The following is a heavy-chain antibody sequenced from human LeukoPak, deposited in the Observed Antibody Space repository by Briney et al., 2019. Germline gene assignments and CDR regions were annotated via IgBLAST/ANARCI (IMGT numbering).Heavy chain of an antibody. J-gene: IGHJ4*02. CDR2: INKEGSNK. V-gene: IGHV3-7*01. CDR1: GFSFSNHY. CDR3: TRVIVAVPGYFDYFDF. Sequence: GGSLRLSCTASGFSFSNHYMRWIRQAPGKGLEWVADINKEGSNKWHLGSVKGRFTVSRDNARNSLYLQMNSLRVEDTAVYYCTRVIVAVPGYFDYFDFWGQGVLVTVSS. D-gene: IGHD6-19*01.